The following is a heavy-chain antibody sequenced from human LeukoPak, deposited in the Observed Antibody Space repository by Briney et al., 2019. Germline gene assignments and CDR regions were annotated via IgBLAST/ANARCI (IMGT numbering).Heavy chain of an antibody. D-gene: IGHD5-18*01. V-gene: IGHV3-48*03. J-gene: IGHJ4*02. CDR1: GFTFSSYE. CDR2: ISSSGSTI. CDR3: ARGLALAAMVPYFDY. Sequence: GGSLRLSCAASGFTFSSYEMNWVRQAPGKGLEWVSYISSSGSTIYYADSVKGRFTISRDNAKNSLYLQMNSLRAEDTAVYYCARGLALAAMVPYFDYRGQGTLVTVSS.